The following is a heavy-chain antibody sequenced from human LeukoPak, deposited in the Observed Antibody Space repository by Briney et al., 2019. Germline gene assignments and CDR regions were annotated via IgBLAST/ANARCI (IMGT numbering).Heavy chain of an antibody. Sequence: GASVKVSCKASGYTFTGYYMHWVRQAPGQGLEWMGWINPNSGGTNYAQKFQGRVTMTRDTSISTAYMELSRLRSDDTAVYYCARVYSYGTYYFDPWGQGTLVTVSS. CDR1: GYTFTGYY. J-gene: IGHJ4*02. D-gene: IGHD5-18*01. CDR2: INPNSGGT. V-gene: IGHV1-2*02. CDR3: ARVYSYGTYYFDP.